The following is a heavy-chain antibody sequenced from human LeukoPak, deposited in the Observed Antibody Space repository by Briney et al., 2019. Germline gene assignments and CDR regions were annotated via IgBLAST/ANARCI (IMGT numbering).Heavy chain of an antibody. J-gene: IGHJ4*02. D-gene: IGHD4-17*01. CDR1: GFTFSSYA. CDR3: AKATTMTTVTTTDY. Sequence: GGSLRLSCAASGFTFSSYAMSWVRQAPGKGLEWVSAISGSGVSTYYTDSVKGRFTISRDNSKNTLYLQMNSLRAEDTAVYYCAKATTMTTVTTTDYWGQGTLVTVSS. V-gene: IGHV3-23*01. CDR2: ISGSGVST.